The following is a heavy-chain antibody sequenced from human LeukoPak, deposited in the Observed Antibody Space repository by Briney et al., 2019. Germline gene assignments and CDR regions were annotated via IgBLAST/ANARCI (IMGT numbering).Heavy chain of an antibody. D-gene: IGHD1-26*01. CDR2: ISGDGGTT. Sequence: GGSLRLSCAASGFTFDDYAMHWVRQAPGKGLEWVSLISGDGGTTHYADSVKGRFTVSRDNSKNSLYLQMNSLRTEDTALYYCVKSYSGSYDFDYWGQGTLVTVSS. V-gene: IGHV3-43*02. CDR3: VKSYSGSYDFDY. J-gene: IGHJ4*02. CDR1: GFTFDDYA.